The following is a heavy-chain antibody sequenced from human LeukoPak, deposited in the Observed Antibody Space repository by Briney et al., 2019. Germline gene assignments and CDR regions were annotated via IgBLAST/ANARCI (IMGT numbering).Heavy chain of an antibody. CDR1: GFTFSSYA. J-gene: IGHJ6*04. CDR2: ISYDGSTK. CDR3: AELGITMIGGV. D-gene: IGHD3-10*02. Sequence: GRSLRLSCAASGFTFSSYAMHWVRQAPGKGLEWVAVISYDGSTKYYADSVKGRFTISRDNAKNSLYLQMNSLRAEDTAVYYCAELGITMIGGVWGKGTTVTISS. V-gene: IGHV3-30*04.